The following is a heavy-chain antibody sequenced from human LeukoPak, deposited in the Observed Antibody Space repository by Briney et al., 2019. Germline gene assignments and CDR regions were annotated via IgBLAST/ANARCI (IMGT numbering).Heavy chain of an antibody. CDR2: VYYSGST. CDR3: ARHLWFGEAEEAFDI. V-gene: IGHV4-59*08. D-gene: IGHD3-10*01. Sequence: SETLSLTCTVSGSSISSYYWSWIRQPPGKGLEWIGYVYYSGSTDYNPSLKSRVTISVDTSKNQFSLKLSSVTAADTAVYYCARHLWFGEAEEAFDIWGQGTMVTVSS. CDR1: GSSISSYY. J-gene: IGHJ3*02.